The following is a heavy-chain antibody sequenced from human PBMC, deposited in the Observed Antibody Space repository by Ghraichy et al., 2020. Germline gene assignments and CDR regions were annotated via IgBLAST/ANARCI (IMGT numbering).Heavy chain of an antibody. Sequence: GGSLRLSCAASGFTFSSYSMNWVRQAPGKGLEWVSYISSSSSTIYYADSVKGRFTISRDNAKNSLYLQMNSLRAEDTAMYYCARDVAGYYYDSSASPDYWGQGTLVTVSS. CDR2: ISSSSSTI. CDR3: ARDVAGYYYDSSASPDY. V-gene: IGHV3-48*04. J-gene: IGHJ4*02. CDR1: GFTFSSYS. D-gene: IGHD3-22*01.